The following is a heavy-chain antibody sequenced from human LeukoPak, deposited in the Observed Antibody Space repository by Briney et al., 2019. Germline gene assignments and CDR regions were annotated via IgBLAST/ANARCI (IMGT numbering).Heavy chain of an antibody. V-gene: IGHV4-39*01. CDR3: ARQGRHGDHDY. Sequence: PSDTLSLTRTLSGRSLNSSNSFWGWIRQPPGKGLDWFGSIYYSGSTHYHPSLKSQHTICVCTANNLSSIELSSMTGAVTTVYYGARQGRHGDHDYWGQGTLVTVSS. CDR1: GRSLNSSNSF. J-gene: IGHJ4*02. D-gene: IGHD2-21*02. CDR2: IYYSGST.